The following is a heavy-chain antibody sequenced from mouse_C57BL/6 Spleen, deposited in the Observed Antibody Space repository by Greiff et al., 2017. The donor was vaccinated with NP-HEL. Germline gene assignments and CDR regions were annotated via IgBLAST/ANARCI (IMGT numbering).Heavy chain of an antibody. Sequence: EVKVEESGGGLVQPGGSMKLSCVASGFTFSNYWMNWVRQSPEKGLEWVAQIRLKSDNYATNDAESVKGRFTISRDDSKSSVYLQMNNLRAADTGIYYCTGQEYYGTRYFDVWGPGTTVTVSS. V-gene: IGHV6-3*01. CDR3: TGQEYYGTRYFDV. CDR1: GFTFSNYW. J-gene: IGHJ1*01. CDR2: IRLKSDNYAT. D-gene: IGHD1-1*01.